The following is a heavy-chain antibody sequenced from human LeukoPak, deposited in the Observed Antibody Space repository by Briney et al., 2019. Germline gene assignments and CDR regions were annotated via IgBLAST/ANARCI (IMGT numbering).Heavy chain of an antibody. CDR3: ARRGGSPLGAFDI. CDR2: IYYTESA. Sequence: SETLSLTCSVSGGSIRSYYWSWIRQSPGKGLEWIGYIYYTESANYNPSLKSRVTISVDTSKNQFCLMLTSVTAADTAVYYCARRGGSPLGAFDIWGQGTMVTVSS. V-gene: IGHV4-59*01. D-gene: IGHD1-26*01. CDR1: GGSIRSYY. J-gene: IGHJ3*02.